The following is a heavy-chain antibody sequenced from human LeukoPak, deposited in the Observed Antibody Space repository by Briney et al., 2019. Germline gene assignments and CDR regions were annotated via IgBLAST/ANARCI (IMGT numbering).Heavy chain of an antibody. D-gene: IGHD1-26*01. CDR2: ISWNSGSI. J-gene: IGHJ6*02. CDR3: ARDLGGATVGYYYYGMDV. V-gene: IGHV3-9*01. CDR1: GFTFDDYA. Sequence: PGRSLRLSCAASGFTFDDYAMHWVRRAPGKGLEWVSGISWNSGSIGYADSVKGRFAISRDNAKNSLYLQMNSLRAEDTAVYYCARDLGGATVGYYYYGMDVWGQGTTVTVSS.